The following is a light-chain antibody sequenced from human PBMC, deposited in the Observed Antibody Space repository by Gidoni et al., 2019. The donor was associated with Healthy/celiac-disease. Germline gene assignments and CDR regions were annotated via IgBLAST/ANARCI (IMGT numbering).Light chain of an antibody. V-gene: IGKV1-5*03. CDR3: QHLGT. J-gene: IGKJ1*01. CDR2: KAS. CDR1: QSISSW. Sequence: DIQMTQSPSTLSASVGDRVTITCRASQSISSWLAWYQQKPGKAPKLLIYKASSLESGVPSRVSGSGSGTEFTLTISSLQPDDFATYYCQHLGTFXQXTKVEIK.